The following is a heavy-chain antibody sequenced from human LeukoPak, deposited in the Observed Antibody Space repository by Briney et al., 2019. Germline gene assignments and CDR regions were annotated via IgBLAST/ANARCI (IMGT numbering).Heavy chain of an antibody. Sequence: SQTLSLTCAISGDSVSSNCAAWTWIRQSPSRGLEWLGRTYYRSKWYNDYAVSVKSRITINPDTSKNQLSLQLNSVTPEDTAVYFCVREGYSYGFARDGFDIWGQGTMVTVSS. V-gene: IGHV6-1*01. J-gene: IGHJ3*02. D-gene: IGHD5-18*01. CDR1: GDSVSSNCAA. CDR2: TYYRSKWYN. CDR3: VREGYSYGFARDGFDI.